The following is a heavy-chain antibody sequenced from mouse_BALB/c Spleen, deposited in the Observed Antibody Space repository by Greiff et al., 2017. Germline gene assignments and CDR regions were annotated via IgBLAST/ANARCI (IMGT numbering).Heavy chain of an antibody. Sequence: VQLQQSGAELVKPGASVKLSCTASGFNIKDTYMHWVKQRPEQGLEWIGRIDPANGNTKYDPKFQGKATITADTSSNTAYLQLSSLTSEDTAVYYYQAPSYYGSRDSMDYWGQGTTVTVSS. J-gene: IGHJ4*01. CDR2: IDPANGNT. D-gene: IGHD1-1*01. CDR3: QAPSYYGSRDSMDY. V-gene: IGHV14-3*02. CDR1: GFNIKDTY.